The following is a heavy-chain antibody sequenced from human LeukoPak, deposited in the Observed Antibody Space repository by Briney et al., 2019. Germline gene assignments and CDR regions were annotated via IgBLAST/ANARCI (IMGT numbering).Heavy chain of an antibody. CDR2: MNPDTGNT. Sequence: ASVKVSCKASGYTFTSHDINWVRQAPGQGLEWMGWMNPDTGNTGYAQKFQGRVTMTSNTSMSTAYMELSSLRSEDTAVYYCARGALGGRALLNCWGQGTWSPSPQ. CDR3: ARGALGGRALLNC. J-gene: IGHJ4*02. D-gene: IGHD1-26*01. V-gene: IGHV1-8*01. CDR1: GYTFTSHD.